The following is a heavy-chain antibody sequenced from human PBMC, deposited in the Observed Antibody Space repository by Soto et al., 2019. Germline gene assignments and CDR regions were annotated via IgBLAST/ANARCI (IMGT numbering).Heavy chain of an antibody. D-gene: IGHD1-1*01. CDR1: GGSISSGGYS. J-gene: IGHJ5*02. Sequence: QLQLQESGSGLVKPSQTLSLTCTVSGGSISSGGYSWNWIRQAPGKGLEWIGYIYHNGYTLYNPSLKGRVTISVDKSKNHFSLNLTSVTAADTAVYYCARDQLEGNWFDPWGQGTLVTVSS. CDR3: ARDQLEGNWFDP. CDR2: IYHNGYT. V-gene: IGHV4-30-2*01.